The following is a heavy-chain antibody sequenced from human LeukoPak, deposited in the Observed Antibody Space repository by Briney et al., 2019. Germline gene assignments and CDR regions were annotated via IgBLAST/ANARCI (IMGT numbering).Heavy chain of an antibody. Sequence: ETLSLTCAVYGGSFSGYYWSWVRQAPGKGLEWVASIKEDGSEMYYVDSVKGRFTISRDNAKNSLYLQMNSLRAEDTAVYYCASFYSSGWEPLFDYWGQGTLVTVSS. J-gene: IGHJ4*02. CDR3: ASFYSSGWEPLFDY. D-gene: IGHD6-19*01. V-gene: IGHV3-7*01. CDR2: IKEDGSEM. CDR1: GGSFSGYY.